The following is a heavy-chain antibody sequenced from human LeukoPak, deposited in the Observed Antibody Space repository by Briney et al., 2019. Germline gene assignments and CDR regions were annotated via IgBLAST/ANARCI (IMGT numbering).Heavy chain of an antibody. D-gene: IGHD3-22*01. J-gene: IGHJ4*02. CDR3: ARVAHNHYDSSGYYYSWDY. V-gene: IGHV1-18*01. CDR2: ISAYNGNT. CDR1: GYTFTSYG. Sequence: GSVKVSCKASGYTFTSYGISWVRQAPGQGLEWMGWISAYNGNTNYAQKLQGRVTMTTDTSTSTAYMELRSLRSDDTAVYYCARVAHNHYDSSGYYYSWDYWGQGTLVTVSS.